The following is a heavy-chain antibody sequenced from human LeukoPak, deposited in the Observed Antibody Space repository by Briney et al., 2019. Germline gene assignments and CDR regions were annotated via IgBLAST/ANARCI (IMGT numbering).Heavy chain of an antibody. CDR2: ITSDSSST. J-gene: IGHJ4*02. CDR1: GFKFGSFS. V-gene: IGHV3-48*04. CDR3: ARVIGSYGDSAY. D-gene: IGHD4-17*01. Sequence: GGSLRLSCAASGFKFGSFSMNWVRQAPGKGLEWLSYITSDSSSTYYSDSVKGRFTISRDNAKNSLYLQMNSLRAEDTAVYYCARVIGSYGDSAYWGQGTLVTVSS.